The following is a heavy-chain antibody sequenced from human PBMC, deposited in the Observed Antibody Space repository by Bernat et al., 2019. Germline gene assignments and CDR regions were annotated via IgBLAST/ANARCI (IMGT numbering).Heavy chain of an antibody. J-gene: IGHJ6*02. D-gene: IGHD4-17*01. CDR1: GFTFSSYA. V-gene: IGHV3-23*01. CDR3: ATGSAGYYYYGMDV. CDR2: ISGSGGST. Sequence: EVQLLESGGGLVQPGGSLRLSCAASGFTFSSYAMSWVRQAPGKGLEWVSAISGSGGSTYYADSVKGRFTISRENSKNTLYLQRNNLRAEDTAVYYCATGSAGYYYYGMDVGGQGTTVTVSS.